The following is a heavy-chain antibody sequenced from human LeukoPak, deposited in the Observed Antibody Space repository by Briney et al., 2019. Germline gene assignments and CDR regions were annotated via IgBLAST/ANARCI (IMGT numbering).Heavy chain of an antibody. D-gene: IGHD1-26*01. V-gene: IGHV1-24*01. Sequence: ASVKVSCKVSGYTLTELSMHWVRQAPGKGLEWMGSFDPEDGETMYAQKFQGRVTMTEDTSTDTAYMELSSLRSEDTAVYYCATDQTGANDAFDMWGQGTMVTVSS. J-gene: IGHJ3*02. CDR1: GYTLTELS. CDR3: ATDQTGANDAFDM. CDR2: FDPEDGET.